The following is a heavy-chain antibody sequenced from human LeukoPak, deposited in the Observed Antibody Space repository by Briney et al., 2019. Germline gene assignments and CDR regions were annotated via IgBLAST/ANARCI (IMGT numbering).Heavy chain of an antibody. V-gene: IGHV3-21*01. J-gene: IGHJ3*02. D-gene: IGHD5-24*01. CDR3: ARGRDGYNLVDAFDI. CDR2: ISSSSIYI. CDR1: GFTFNNYR. Sequence: GVSLTLSCAASGFTFNNYRMKWLPQAPGKGREWVLYISSSSIYIYYADSLKGRFTISRDNAKNSLYLQMNSLRAEDTAVYYCARGRDGYNLVDAFDIWGQGIMVTVSS.